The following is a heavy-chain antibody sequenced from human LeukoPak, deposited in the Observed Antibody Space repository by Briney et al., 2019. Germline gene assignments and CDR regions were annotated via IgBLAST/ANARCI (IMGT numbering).Heavy chain of an antibody. Sequence: GGSLRLSCAASGFTFSSYAMSWARQAPGKGLEWVSAISGSGGSTYYADSVKGRFTISRDNSKNTLYLQMNSLRAEDTAVYYCAKAYYYDSSGYYYPGGYFDYWGQGTLVTVSS. D-gene: IGHD3-22*01. CDR3: AKAYYYDSSGYYYPGGYFDY. CDR1: GFTFSSYA. J-gene: IGHJ4*02. CDR2: ISGSGGST. V-gene: IGHV3-23*01.